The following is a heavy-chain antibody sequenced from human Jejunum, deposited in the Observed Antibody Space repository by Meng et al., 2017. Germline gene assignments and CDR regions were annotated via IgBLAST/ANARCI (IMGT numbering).Heavy chain of an antibody. CDR2: VSGSGATV. V-gene: IGHV3-48*03. Sequence: GGSLRLSCVGSGFTFSIHEMKWVRQAPGKGLEWVSYVSGSGATVYYADSVKGRFTISRDNAKNSLYLQMNNLSADDTAVYYCAAARVQALGIDYWGQGTLVTVSS. CDR1: GFTFSIHE. D-gene: IGHD7-27*01. CDR3: AAARVQALGIDY. J-gene: IGHJ4*02.